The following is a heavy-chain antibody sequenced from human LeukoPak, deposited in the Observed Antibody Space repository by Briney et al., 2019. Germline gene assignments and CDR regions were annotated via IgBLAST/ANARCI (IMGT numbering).Heavy chain of an antibody. CDR1: GGSISSGGYS. V-gene: IGHV4-30-2*01. J-gene: IGHJ4*02. CDR3: ARVLGYCSSTSCYAAGYCDY. CDR2: IYHSGST. Sequence: PSETLSLTCAVSGGSISSGGYSWSWIRQPPGKGLEWIGYIYHSGSTYYNPSLKSRVTISVDRSKNQFSLKLSSVTAADTAVYYCARVLGYCSSTSCYAAGYCDYWGQGTLVTVSS. D-gene: IGHD2-2*01.